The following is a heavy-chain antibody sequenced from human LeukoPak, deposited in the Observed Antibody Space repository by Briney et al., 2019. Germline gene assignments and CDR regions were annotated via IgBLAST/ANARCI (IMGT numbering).Heavy chain of an antibody. J-gene: IGHJ3*02. CDR3: AKDPYDSSGYYYGDAFDI. CDR2: ISGSGGST. CDR1: GFTFSSYA. V-gene: IGHV3-23*01. D-gene: IGHD3-22*01. Sequence: GSLRLSCAASGFTFSSYAMSWVRQAPGKGLEWVSAISGSGGSTYYADSVKGRFTISRDNSKNTLYLQMNSLRAEDTAVYYCAKDPYDSSGYYYGDAFDIWGQGTMVTVSS.